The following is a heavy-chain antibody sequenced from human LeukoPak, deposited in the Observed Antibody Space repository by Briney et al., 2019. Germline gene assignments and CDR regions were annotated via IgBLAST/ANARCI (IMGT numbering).Heavy chain of an antibody. CDR1: GGSFSGYY. J-gene: IGHJ4*02. V-gene: IGHV4-34*01. CDR3: ARAPRWVGWLQLYPRGFDY. D-gene: IGHD5-24*01. Sequence: PSETLSLTCAVYGGSFSGYYWSWIRQPPGKGLEWIGEINHSGSTNYNPSLKSRVTISVDTSKNQFSLKLSSVTAADTAVYYCARAPRWVGWLQLYPRGFDYWGQGTLVTVSS. CDR2: INHSGST.